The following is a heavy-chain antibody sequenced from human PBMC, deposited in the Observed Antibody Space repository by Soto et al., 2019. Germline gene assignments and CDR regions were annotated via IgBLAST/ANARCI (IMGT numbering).Heavy chain of an antibody. J-gene: IGHJ5*02. V-gene: IGHV1-18*01. CDR3: ARVAVAATSPPPQGFDA. D-gene: IGHD6-19*01. CDR1: DCTFTSYG. Sequence: XSVKVSCRGSDCTFTSYGFPLVRQAPGQGLECMGWVSAYTAKTNYAQKLQGRVTMTTDTSTRTAYMELRSLRSDDTAIYYCARVAVAATSPPPQGFDAWGQGTLVTVSS. CDR2: VSAYTAKT.